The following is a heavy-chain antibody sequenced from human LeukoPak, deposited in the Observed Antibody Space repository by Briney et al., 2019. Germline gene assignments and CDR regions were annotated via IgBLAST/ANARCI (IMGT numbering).Heavy chain of an antibody. V-gene: IGHV4-61*05. Sequence: SETLSLTCTVSGGSISSSSYYWGWIRQPPGKGLEWIGYIYYSGSTNYNPSLKSRVTISVDTSKNQFSLKLSSVTAADTAVYYCAGSRDGYNYVWGQGTLVTVSS. CDR1: GGSISSSSYY. CDR2: IYYSGST. CDR3: AGSRDGYNYV. D-gene: IGHD5-24*01. J-gene: IGHJ4*02.